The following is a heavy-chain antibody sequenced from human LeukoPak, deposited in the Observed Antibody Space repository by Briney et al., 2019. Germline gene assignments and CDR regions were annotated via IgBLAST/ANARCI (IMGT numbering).Heavy chain of an antibody. D-gene: IGHD3-9*01. CDR2: ISADNGNT. Sequence: GASVKVSCKASGYTFTSYDINWVRQAPGQGLEWMGWISADNGNTYYTQNFQGRVSMTTDTSTSTAYMEVRSLRSDDTAVFYCARVDILTGYYFFDSWGQGTLVTVSS. J-gene: IGHJ4*02. CDR1: GYTFTSYD. CDR3: ARVDILTGYYFFDS. V-gene: IGHV1-18*01.